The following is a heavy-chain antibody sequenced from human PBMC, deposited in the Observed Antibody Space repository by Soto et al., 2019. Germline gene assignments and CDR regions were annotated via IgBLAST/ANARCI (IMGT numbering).Heavy chain of an antibody. J-gene: IGHJ6*03. D-gene: IGHD5-12*01. CDR3: ENIVATRGMDV. V-gene: IGHV4-34*01. CDR1: GESLSGYY. CDR2: INHSEST. Sequence: QVQLQQWGAGLLKPSETPSLTCAVYGESLSGYYLTWIHQPPGKGQKWMGEINHSESTNYNPSLKSRGTISVDTGKNQFSLKLSTVSAAEPAVYYCENIVATRGMDVWGNGTTVTVSS.